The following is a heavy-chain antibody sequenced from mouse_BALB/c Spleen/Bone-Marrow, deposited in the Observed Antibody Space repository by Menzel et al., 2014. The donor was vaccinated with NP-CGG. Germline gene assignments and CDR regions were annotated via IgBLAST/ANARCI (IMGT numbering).Heavy chain of an antibody. CDR1: GYAFSNYW. Sequence: VQLQQSGAELVRPGSSVKISCKASGYAFSNYWMNWVKQRPGQGLEWIGQIYPGDGDTNSNGKFKGKATLTADKSSSTAYMQLSSLTSEDSAVYFCARRDGSTYYYAMDYWGQGTSVPVSS. CDR2: IYPGDGDT. J-gene: IGHJ4*01. V-gene: IGHV1-80*01. D-gene: IGHD1-1*01. CDR3: ARRDGSTYYYAMDY.